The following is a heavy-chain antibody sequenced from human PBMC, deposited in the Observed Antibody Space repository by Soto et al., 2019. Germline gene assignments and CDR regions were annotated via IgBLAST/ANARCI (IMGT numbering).Heavy chain of an antibody. CDR2: ISYDGTNK. CDR1: GFTFSSYG. D-gene: IGHD6-13*01. V-gene: IGHV3-30*18. Sequence: QVQLVESGGGVVQPGRSLRLSCAASGFTFSSYGMHWVRQAPGKGLEWVAVISYDGTNKYFADSVKGRFTISRDNSKNTLYLQMNSLRAEDTAVYYGAKDAGFSNSWYLIYWGQGTLVTVSS. J-gene: IGHJ4*02. CDR3: AKDAGFSNSWYLIY.